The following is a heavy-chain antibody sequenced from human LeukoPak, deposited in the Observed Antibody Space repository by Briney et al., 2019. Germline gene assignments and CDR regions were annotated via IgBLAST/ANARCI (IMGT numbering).Heavy chain of an antibody. CDR2: IKEDGSEK. D-gene: IGHD6-13*01. CDR3: ASDWSALGY. V-gene: IGHV3-7*01. CDR1: GFTFSSYA. Sequence: GGSLRLSCAASGFTFSSYAMHWVRQAPGKGLEWVANIKEDGSEKYYVDSVKGRFTISRDNAKNSLYPQMNSLRAEDTAVYYCASDWSALGYWGQGTLVTVS. J-gene: IGHJ4*02.